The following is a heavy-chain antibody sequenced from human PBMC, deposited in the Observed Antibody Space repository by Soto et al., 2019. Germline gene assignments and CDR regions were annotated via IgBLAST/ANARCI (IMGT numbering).Heavy chain of an antibody. Sequence: SETLSLTCAVSGASITYYYWNWIRQPPGRGLEWIVSFSSTGSTVHNPSLRSRVTISLDTSKNQFSLTLNSVTAADTAVYYCARHVNLPLAGTGFDYWGQGTLVTVSS. CDR2: FSSTGST. J-gene: IGHJ4*02. V-gene: IGHV4-59*01. CDR3: ARHVNLPLAGTGFDY. CDR1: GASITYYY. D-gene: IGHD6-19*01.